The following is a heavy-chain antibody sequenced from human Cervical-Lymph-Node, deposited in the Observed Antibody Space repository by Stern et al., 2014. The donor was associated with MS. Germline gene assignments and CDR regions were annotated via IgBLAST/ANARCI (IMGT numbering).Heavy chain of an antibody. CDR1: GGSISSSSYY. CDR3: ATGTRAVAGPFDY. CDR2: IYYSGRT. Sequence: QLQLQESGPGLVKPSETLSLTCTVSGGSISSSSYYWGWIRQPPGKGLEWIGSIYYSGRTYYNPSLKSRVTISIETPKTHSPLKVSLGTAADTAVYYCATGTRAVAGPFDYWGQGTLVTVSS. V-gene: IGHV4-39*01. J-gene: IGHJ4*02. D-gene: IGHD6-19*01.